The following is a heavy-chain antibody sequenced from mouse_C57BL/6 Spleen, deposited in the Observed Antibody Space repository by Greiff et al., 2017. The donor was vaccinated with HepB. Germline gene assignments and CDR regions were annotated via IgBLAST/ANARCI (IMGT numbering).Heavy chain of an antibody. CDR2: INPYNGGT. V-gene: IGHV1-19*01. J-gene: IGHJ3*01. CDR1: GYTFTDYY. D-gene: IGHD2-4*01. CDR3: AKRVGDYYDYDDGFAY. Sequence: VQLQQSGPVLVKPGASVKMSCKASGYTFTDYYMNWVKQSHGKSLEWIGVINPYNGGTSYNQKFKGKATLTVDKSSSTAYMELNSLTSEDSAVYYCAKRVGDYYDYDDGFAYWGQGTLVTVSA.